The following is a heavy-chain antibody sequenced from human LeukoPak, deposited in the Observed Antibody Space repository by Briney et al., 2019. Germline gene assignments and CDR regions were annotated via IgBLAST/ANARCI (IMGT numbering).Heavy chain of an antibody. J-gene: IGHJ4*02. Sequence: GGSLRLSCAASGFTFSSYAMNWVRQAPGKGLEWVSGMSGGGGSTFYADSVKGRFTISRDNSKNTLYLQMNSLRAADTAVYYCARGAGGYYLDYWGQGTLVTVSS. CDR3: ARGAGGYYLDY. CDR1: GFTFSSYA. CDR2: MSGGGGST. D-gene: IGHD3-10*01. V-gene: IGHV3-23*01.